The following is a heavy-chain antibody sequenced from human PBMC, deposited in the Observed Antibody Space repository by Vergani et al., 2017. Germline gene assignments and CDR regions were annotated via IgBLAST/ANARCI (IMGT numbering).Heavy chain of an antibody. CDR1: GGSISSGDYY. Sequence: QVQLQESGPGLVKPSQTLSLSCSVSGGSISSGDYYWTWIRQPAGKGLHYLGRIYTSGRTSYNPSLRCRLSMSRDTSKNQFSLKIMSVTAADTAVYYCARFDPQMEQPPYWGQGIMVTVSS. CDR3: ARFDPQMEQPPY. V-gene: IGHV4-61*02. J-gene: IGHJ4*02. CDR2: IYTSGRT. D-gene: IGHD5-24*01.